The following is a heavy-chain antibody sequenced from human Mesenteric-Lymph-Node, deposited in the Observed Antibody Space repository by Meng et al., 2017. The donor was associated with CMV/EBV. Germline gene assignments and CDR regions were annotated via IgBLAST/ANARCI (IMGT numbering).Heavy chain of an antibody. CDR2: IRNKANSYTT. CDR1: GFTFSDHY. J-gene: IGHJ4*02. D-gene: IGHD6-13*01. Sequence: APGFTFSDHYMDWVRQAPGKGLEWLGRIRNKANSYTTEYAASVKGRFTFSRDDSKNSLFLQMNSLKTEDTAVYYCARRAAAGHFDYWGQGTLVTVSS. CDR3: ARRAAAGHFDY. V-gene: IGHV3-72*01.